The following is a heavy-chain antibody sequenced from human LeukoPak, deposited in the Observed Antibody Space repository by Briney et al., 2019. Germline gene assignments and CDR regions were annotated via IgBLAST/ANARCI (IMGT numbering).Heavy chain of an antibody. J-gene: IGHJ5*02. D-gene: IGHD3-3*01. V-gene: IGHV4-34*01. Sequence: ASETLSLTCAVYGGSFSGYYWSWIRQPPGKGLEWIGEINHSGSINYNPSLKSRVTISVDTSKNQFSLKLSSVTAADTAVYYCARVAIFGVVVNWFDPWGQGTLVTVSS. CDR2: INHSGSI. CDR3: ARVAIFGVVVNWFDP. CDR1: GGSFSGYY.